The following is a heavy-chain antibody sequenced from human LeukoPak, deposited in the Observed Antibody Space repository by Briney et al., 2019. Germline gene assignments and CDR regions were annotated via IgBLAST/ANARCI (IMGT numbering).Heavy chain of an antibody. D-gene: IGHD6-19*01. CDR3: ARDGLESSGWFPSVHYYYYYGMDV. J-gene: IGHJ6*02. CDR2: INAGNGNT. Sequence: ASVKVPCKDSGYTFTSYAMHWVRQAPGQRLEWMGWINAGNGNTKYSQKFQGRVTITRDTSASTAYMELSNLRSEDTAVYYCARDGLESSGWFPSVHYYYYYGMDVWGQGTTVTVSS. V-gene: IGHV1-3*01. CDR1: GYTFTSYA.